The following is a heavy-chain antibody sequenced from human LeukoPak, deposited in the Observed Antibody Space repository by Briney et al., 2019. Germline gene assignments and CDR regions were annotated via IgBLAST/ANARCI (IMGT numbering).Heavy chain of an antibody. V-gene: IGHV6-1*01. Sequence: SQTLSLTCAISGDSVSSNGASWNWIRQSPSRGLEWLGRTYYRSQQWHSDYAPSVKGRITLNPDTSKNQFSLQLNSMTPEDTAVYYCARGGAGGRAFDIWGQGTMVTVSS. CDR2: TYYRSQQWHS. CDR1: GDSVSSNGAS. D-gene: IGHD2-15*01. CDR3: ARGGAGGRAFDI. J-gene: IGHJ3*02.